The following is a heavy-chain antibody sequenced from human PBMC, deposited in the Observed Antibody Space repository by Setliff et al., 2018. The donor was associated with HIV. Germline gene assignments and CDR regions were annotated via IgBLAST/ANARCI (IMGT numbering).Heavy chain of an antibody. CDR3: ARCAAGPYCRNSFDF. CDR1: GFPFSSHW. V-gene: IGHV3-7*03. J-gene: IGHJ4*02. CDR2: IRQDGSEK. D-gene: IGHD1-26*01. Sequence: LRLSCEASGFPFSSHWMSWVRQAPGKGLEWVANIRQDGSEKYYVDSVKGRFTISRDNAGNSLDLELNYLNDEDTAVYYCARCAAGPYCRNSFDFWGRGTLVTVSS.